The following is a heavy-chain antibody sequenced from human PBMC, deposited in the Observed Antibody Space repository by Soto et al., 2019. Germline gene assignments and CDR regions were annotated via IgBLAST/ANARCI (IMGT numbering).Heavy chain of an antibody. CDR2: VYYSGST. V-gene: IGHV4-59*01. D-gene: IGHD3-9*01. CDR1: NGSISTYY. CDR3: VRDYLLTGFDT. J-gene: IGHJ5*02. Sequence: PSETLSLTCSVSNGSISTYYWTWVRQPPGKGLEWIGYVYYSGSTNYNPSLKSRVAMSVDTSKNQFSLELKSVTAADTATYYCVRDYLLTGFDTWAQGTLVTVSS.